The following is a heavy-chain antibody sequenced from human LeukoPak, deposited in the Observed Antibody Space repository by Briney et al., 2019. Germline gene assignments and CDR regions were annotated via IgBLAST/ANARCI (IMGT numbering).Heavy chain of an antibody. CDR3: WVPATAGEADY. V-gene: IGHV3-23*01. Sequence: GGSLRLSCAASGFTFSSYAMSWVRQAPGKGLEWVSAISGSGGSTYYADSVKGRFTTSRDNSKNTLYLQMNSLRAEDTAVYYCWVPATAGEADYWGQGTLVTVSS. CDR2: ISGSGGST. D-gene: IGHD2-2*01. CDR1: GFTFSSYA. J-gene: IGHJ4*02.